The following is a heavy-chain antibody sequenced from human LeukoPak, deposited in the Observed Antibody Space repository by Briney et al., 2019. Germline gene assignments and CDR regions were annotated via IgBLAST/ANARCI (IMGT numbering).Heavy chain of an antibody. D-gene: IGHD3-22*01. CDR3: AREDSSGYSWFDP. J-gene: IGHJ5*02. CDR2: IYYSGST. CDR1: GGSISSSSYY. V-gene: IGHV4-39*07. Sequence: KPSETLSLTCTVSGGSISSSSYYWGWIRQPPGKGLEWIGSIYYSGSTYYNPSLKSRVTISVDTSKNQFSLKLSSVTAADTAVYYCAREDSSGYSWFDPWGQGTLVTVSS.